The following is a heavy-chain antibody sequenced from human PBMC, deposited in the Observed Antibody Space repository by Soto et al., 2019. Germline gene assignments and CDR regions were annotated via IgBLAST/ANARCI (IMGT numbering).Heavy chain of an antibody. CDR3: TTDREGYYGSGRYSWFDP. V-gene: IGHV3-23*01. Sequence: EVQLLESGGGLVQPGGSLRLSCAASGFTFSSYAMSWVRQAPGKGLEWVSAISGSGGSTYYADSVKGRFTISRDNAKNTLYLQMNILRAEDLALYYCTTDREGYYGSGRYSWFDPWGQGTLVTVSS. CDR1: GFTFSSYA. J-gene: IGHJ5*02. D-gene: IGHD3-10*01. CDR2: ISGSGGST.